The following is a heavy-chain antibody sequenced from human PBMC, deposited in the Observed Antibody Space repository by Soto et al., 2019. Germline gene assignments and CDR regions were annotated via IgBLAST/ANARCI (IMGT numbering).Heavy chain of an antibody. V-gene: IGHV4-59*08. CDR3: ARHPGYYDILTGYTMYYFDS. Sequence: SETLSLTCTVSGGSIGTYYWSWIRQPPGKGLEWIGYIYYRGNTDYNPSLKSRVTISLDTPKNQFSLKLSSVTAADTAVYYCARHPGYYDILTGYTMYYFDSWGQGILVT. CDR1: GGSIGTYY. D-gene: IGHD3-9*01. CDR2: IYYRGNT. J-gene: IGHJ4*02.